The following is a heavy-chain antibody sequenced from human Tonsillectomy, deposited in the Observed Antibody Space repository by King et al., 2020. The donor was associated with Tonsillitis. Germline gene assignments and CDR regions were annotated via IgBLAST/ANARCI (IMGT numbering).Heavy chain of an antibody. J-gene: IGHJ6*02. Sequence: VQLVESGAEVKKPGSSVKVSCKASGGTFSSYAISWVRQAPGQGLEWMGGIIPIFGTANYAQKFQGRVTITADESTSTAYMELSSLRSEDTAVYYCARDIGGMVRGALYYGMDVWGQGTTVTVSS. CDR2: IIPIFGTA. D-gene: IGHD3-10*01. V-gene: IGHV1-69*01. CDR1: GGTFSSYA. CDR3: ARDIGGMVRGALYYGMDV.